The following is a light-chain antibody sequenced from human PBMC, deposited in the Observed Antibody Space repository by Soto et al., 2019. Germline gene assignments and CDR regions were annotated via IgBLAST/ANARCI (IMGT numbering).Light chain of an antibody. CDR2: GAS. CDR3: QQYNNWPSIT. Sequence: EIVLTQSPGTLSLSPVERSTLSCRASQSVRGNLAWYQQKPGQSPRLLIYGASSRATGIPARFSGSGSGTEFTLTISSLQSEDFAVYYCQQYNNWPSITCGQGTRREIK. V-gene: IGKV3-15*01. J-gene: IGKJ5*01. CDR1: QSVRGN.